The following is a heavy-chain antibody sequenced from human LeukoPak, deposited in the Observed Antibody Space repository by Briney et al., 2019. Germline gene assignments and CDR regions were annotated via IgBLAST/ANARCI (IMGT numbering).Heavy chain of an antibody. D-gene: IGHD6-13*01. CDR2: ISSSSSYT. J-gene: IGHJ4*02. CDR1: GFTFSDYY. Sequence: PGGSLRLSCAASGFTFSDYYMSWIRQAQGTGLEWVSYISSSSSYTNYADSVKGRFTISRDNAKNSLYLQMNSLRAEDTAVYYCASTIAAAGGFDYWGQGTLVTVSS. CDR3: ASTIAAAGGFDY. V-gene: IGHV3-11*03.